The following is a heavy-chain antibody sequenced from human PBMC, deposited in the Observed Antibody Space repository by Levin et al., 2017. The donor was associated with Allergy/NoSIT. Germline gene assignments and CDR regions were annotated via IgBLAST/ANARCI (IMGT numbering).Heavy chain of an antibody. CDR2: IKSKTDGETT. Sequence: GGSLRLSCAASGFTYSYAWMSWVRQAPGKGLEWVGRIKSKTDGETTDYAAPVKGRFTISRDDSKTTLYLQMNSLKTEDTAVYYCTTNRFGDRYGSPAYWGQGNLVIVSS. CDR1: GFTYSYAW. J-gene: IGHJ4*02. V-gene: IGHV3-15*01. D-gene: IGHD3-10*01. CDR3: TTNRFGDRYGSPAY.